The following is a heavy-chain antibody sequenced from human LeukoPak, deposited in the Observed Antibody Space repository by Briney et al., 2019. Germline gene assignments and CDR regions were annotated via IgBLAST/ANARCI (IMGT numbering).Heavy chain of an antibody. V-gene: IGHV1-8*01. D-gene: IGHD3-16*02. Sequence: GASVKVSCKASGYTFTSYDINWVRQATGQGLEWMGWMNPNSGNTGYAQKFQGRVTMTRNTSISTAYMELSSLRSEDTAVYYCARGAHMITFGGVIVIPYYYYGMDVWGQGTTVTVSS. J-gene: IGHJ6*02. CDR3: ARGAHMITFGGVIVIPYYYYGMDV. CDR2: MNPNSGNT. CDR1: GYTFTSYD.